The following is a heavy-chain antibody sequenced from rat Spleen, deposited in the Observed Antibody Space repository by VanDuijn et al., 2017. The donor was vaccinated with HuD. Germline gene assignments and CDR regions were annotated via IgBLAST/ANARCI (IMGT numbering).Heavy chain of an antibody. CDR3: ARLYEGYN. CDR1: GFTFNNYW. CDR2: ISYEGSST. Sequence: EVQLVESGGGLVQPGRSLKLSCVASGFTFNNYWMTWIRQAPKKGLEWVASISYEGSSTYYGDSVKGRFTISRDNAKSTLYLQMNSLRSEETATYYCARLYEGYNWGQGVMVTVSS. J-gene: IGHJ2*01. D-gene: IGHD4-3*01. V-gene: IGHV5-22*01.